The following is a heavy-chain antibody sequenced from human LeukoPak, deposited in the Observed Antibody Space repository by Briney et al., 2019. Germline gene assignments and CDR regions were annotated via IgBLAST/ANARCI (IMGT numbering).Heavy chain of an antibody. CDR3: AKGDSSGWYDYYYMDV. V-gene: IGHV3-23*01. CDR2: ISGSGGST. Sequence: GGSLRLSCAASGFTFSSYAMSWVRQAPGKGLEWVSAISGSGGSTYYADSVEGRFTISRDNSKNTLYLQMNSLRAEDTAVYYCAKGDSSGWYDYYYMDVWGKGTTVTVSS. J-gene: IGHJ6*03. D-gene: IGHD6-19*01. CDR1: GFTFSSYA.